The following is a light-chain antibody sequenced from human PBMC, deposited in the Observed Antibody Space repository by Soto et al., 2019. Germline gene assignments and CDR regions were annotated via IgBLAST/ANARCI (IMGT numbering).Light chain of an antibody. CDR3: ISYTSSNTYV. Sequence: QSVLTQPASVSGSPGQSITISCTGTNSDVGGYNSVSWYQQHPGKAPQLMIYDVTNRPSGISSRFSGSESGNTASLTISGLQAEDEADYYCISYTSSNTYVFGTGTKVTVL. CDR1: NSDVGGYNS. CDR2: DVT. J-gene: IGLJ1*01. V-gene: IGLV2-14*03.